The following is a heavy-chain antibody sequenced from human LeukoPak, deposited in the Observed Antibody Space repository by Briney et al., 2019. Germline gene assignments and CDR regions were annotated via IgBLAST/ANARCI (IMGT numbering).Heavy chain of an antibody. Sequence: PGESLRLSCAASGFTFSSNTMNWVRQAPGKGLEWVSSISSSSSYMNYADSVRGRFTISRDNAKNSLSLQMNTLRDEDTAVYYCARGPGGRYHIDHWGQGTLVTVSS. D-gene: IGHD1-26*01. V-gene: IGHV3-21*01. J-gene: IGHJ4*02. CDR1: GFTFSSNT. CDR2: ISSSSSYM. CDR3: ARGPGGRYHIDH.